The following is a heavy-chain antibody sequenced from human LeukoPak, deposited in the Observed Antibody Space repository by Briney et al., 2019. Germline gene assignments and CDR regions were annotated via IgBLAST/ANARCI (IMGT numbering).Heavy chain of an antibody. Sequence: GASMKVSFKASGYTLPSHYMHWVRQAPGQRGEWMGWINPNSGGTNYAQKFQGRVTMARDTSISTAYMELSRLRSDDTAVYYCARDPYCSSTSCYLDYWGQGTLVTVSS. V-gene: IGHV1-2*02. CDR2: INPNSGGT. J-gene: IGHJ4*02. D-gene: IGHD2-2*01. CDR1: GYTLPSHY. CDR3: ARDPYCSSTSCYLDY.